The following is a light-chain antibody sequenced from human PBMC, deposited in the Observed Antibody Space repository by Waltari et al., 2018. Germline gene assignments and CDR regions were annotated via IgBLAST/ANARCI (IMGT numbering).Light chain of an antibody. CDR3: CSYAGSSWV. Sequence: QSALTQPASVSGSPGPSITISCTRTSSDAGSYYLLSWYQQHPGKAPKLMIYEGSKRPSGVSNRFSGSKSGNTASLTISGLQAEDEADYYCCSYAGSSWVFGGGTKLTVL. CDR2: EGS. V-gene: IGLV2-23*01. J-gene: IGLJ3*02. CDR1: SSDAGSYYL.